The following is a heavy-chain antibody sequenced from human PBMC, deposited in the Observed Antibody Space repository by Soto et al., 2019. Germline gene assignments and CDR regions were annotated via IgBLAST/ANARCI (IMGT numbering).Heavy chain of an antibody. V-gene: IGHV4-34*01. D-gene: IGHD6-13*01. CDR1: GGSFSGYY. Sequence: QVQLQQGGAGLLKPSETLSLTCAVYGGSFSGYYWSWIRQPPGKGLEWIGEINHSGSTNYNPSLKSRVTTSVDSSKNQFSLKLSSVTAADTAVYYCAREVGIAAAGPYNWFAPWGQGTLVTVSS. J-gene: IGHJ5*02. CDR2: INHSGST. CDR3: AREVGIAAAGPYNWFAP.